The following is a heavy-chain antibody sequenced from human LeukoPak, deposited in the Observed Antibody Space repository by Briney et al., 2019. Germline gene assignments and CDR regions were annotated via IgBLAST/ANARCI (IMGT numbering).Heavy chain of an antibody. J-gene: IGHJ4*02. CDR1: GFTFSDYY. D-gene: IGHD3-16*01. Sequence: GGSLRLSCAASGFTFSDYYMSWIRQAPGKGLEWVSYISSSSSYTNYADSVKGRFTISRDNAKNSLYLQMNSLIAEDTAVYYCASGPRTSSDYWGQGTLVTVPS. CDR2: ISSSSSYT. V-gene: IGHV3-11*03. CDR3: ASGPRTSSDY.